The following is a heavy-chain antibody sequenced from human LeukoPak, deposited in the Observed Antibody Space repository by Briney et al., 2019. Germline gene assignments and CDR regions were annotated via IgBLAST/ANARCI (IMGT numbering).Heavy chain of an antibody. CDR2: TLSSGST. V-gene: IGHV4-4*09. J-gene: IGHJ5*02. Sequence: SETLSLTCSVSGDSISNYCWNWIRQSPGKGLEWIGYTLSSGSTHHNPSLASRISSSMDPSKNQFSLKLSSVTAADTAVYYCARRVISEFSIDKGNWLDPWGQGTLVTVSS. D-gene: IGHD3-3*02. CDR1: GDSISNYC. CDR3: ARRVISEFSIDKGNWLDP.